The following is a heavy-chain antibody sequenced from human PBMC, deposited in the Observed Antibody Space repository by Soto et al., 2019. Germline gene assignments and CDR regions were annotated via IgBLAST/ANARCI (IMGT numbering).Heavy chain of an antibody. J-gene: IGHJ6*02. V-gene: IGHV1-18*01. Sequence: GASVKVSCKASGYTFTSYGISWVRQAPGQGLEWMGWISAYNGNTNYAQKLQGRVTMTTDTSTSTAYMELRSLRSDDTAVYYCARDPSRSPYSSSWSYYGMDVWGQGTTVTVSS. CDR2: ISAYNGNT. CDR1: GYTFTSYG. CDR3: ARDPSRSPYSSSWSYYGMDV. D-gene: IGHD6-13*01.